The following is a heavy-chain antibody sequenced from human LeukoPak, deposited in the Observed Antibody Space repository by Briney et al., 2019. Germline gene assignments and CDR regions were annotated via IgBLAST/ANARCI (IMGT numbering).Heavy chain of an antibody. J-gene: IGHJ3*02. V-gene: IGHV1-69*10. CDR3: ARDSRLAYCGGDCSDAFDI. CDR2: IIPSLGIA. Sequence: SVKLSCKASGGTFSSYTISWVRQAPGQGLEWMGGIIPSLGIANYAQKVQGRVTSTADKSTSTAYMELSSLRSEDTAVYYCARDSRLAYCGGDCSDAFDIWGQGTMVTVSS. D-gene: IGHD2-21*01. CDR1: GGTFSSYT.